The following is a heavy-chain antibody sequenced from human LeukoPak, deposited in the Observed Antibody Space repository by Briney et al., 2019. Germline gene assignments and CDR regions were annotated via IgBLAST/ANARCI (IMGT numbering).Heavy chain of an antibody. D-gene: IGHD2-21*02. CDR1: GFTFSNAW. CDR3: TTAVVSAFVTGSGPDY. Sequence: GGSLRLSCAASGFTFSNAWMSWVRQAPGKGLEWVGRIKSKTDGGTTDYAAPVKGRFTISRDDSKNTLYLQMSSLKTEDTAVYYCTTAVVSAFVTGSGPDYWGQGTLVTVSS. V-gene: IGHV3-15*01. CDR2: IKSKTDGGTT. J-gene: IGHJ4*02.